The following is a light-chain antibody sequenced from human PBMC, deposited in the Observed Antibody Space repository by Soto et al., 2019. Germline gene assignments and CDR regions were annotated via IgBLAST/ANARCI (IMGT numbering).Light chain of an antibody. J-gene: IGLJ2*01. V-gene: IGLV2-14*01. CDR2: EVS. Sequence: QSALTQPASVSGSPGQSITISCTGTSSDVGGYNYVPWYQQHPGKAPKLMIYEVSNRLSGVSNRFSGSKSGNTASLTISGLQAEDEADYYCSSYTSSSVVFGGGTKLTVL. CDR1: SSDVGGYNY. CDR3: SSYTSSSVV.